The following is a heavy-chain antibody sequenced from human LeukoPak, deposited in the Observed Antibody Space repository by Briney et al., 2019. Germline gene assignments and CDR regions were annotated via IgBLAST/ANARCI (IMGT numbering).Heavy chain of an antibody. CDR3: AKYRKERGYSYPFDY. V-gene: IGHV3-7*03. CDR2: IKQDGSAS. CDR1: GFTFSDNW. J-gene: IGHJ4*02. Sequence: GGSLRLSCAASGFTFSDNWMSWVRQAPRQGLEWVANIKQDGSASFYADSVKGRFTISRDNSKNTLYLQMNSLRAEDTAVYYCAKYRKERGYSYPFDYWGQGTLVTVSS. D-gene: IGHD5-18*01.